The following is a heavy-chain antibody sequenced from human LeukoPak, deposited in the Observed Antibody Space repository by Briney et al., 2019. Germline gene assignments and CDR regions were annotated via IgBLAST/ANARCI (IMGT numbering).Heavy chain of an antibody. CDR1: GGSISSYY. J-gene: IGHJ5*02. D-gene: IGHD3-10*01. CDR2: IYATAST. V-gene: IGHV4-4*09. Sequence: PSETLSLTYTVSGGSISSYYWSWIPQPPGKGLEWIGYIYATASTNYNPSLKSRVTISVDTSKNQFSLNLRSVTAADTAVYYCARHGSVRSPLGPWGQGTLVTVSS. CDR3: ARHGSVRSPLGP.